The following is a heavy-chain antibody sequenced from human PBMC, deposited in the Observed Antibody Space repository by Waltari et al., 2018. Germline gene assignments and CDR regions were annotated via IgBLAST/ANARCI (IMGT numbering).Heavy chain of an antibody. CDR1: GFTFSSYS. J-gene: IGHJ4*02. CDR2: MSRRCSYI. Sequence: EVQLVESGGGLVKPGGSLRLSCAASGFTFSSYSMNWVRQAPGKGLEWVSSMSRRCSYIYYGDSVKGRFTISRNNAKNSLYLQMNSLRAEDTAVYYCAREDYDSSGQDYWGQGTLVTVSS. CDR3: AREDYDSSGQDY. D-gene: IGHD3-22*01. V-gene: IGHV3-21*01.